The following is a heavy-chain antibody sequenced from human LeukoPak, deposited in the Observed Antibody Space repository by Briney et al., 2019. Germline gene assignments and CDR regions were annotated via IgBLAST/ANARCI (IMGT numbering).Heavy chain of an antibody. J-gene: IGHJ4*02. CDR3: ASNIRGRLVGTCFDY. D-gene: IGHD1-26*01. V-gene: IGHV1-2*02. CDR2: INPNSGGT. Sequence: ASVKVSCKASGYTFTGYYMHWVRQAPGQGLEWMGWINPNSGGTNYAQKFQGRVTMTRDTSISTAYMELSRLRSDDTAVYYCASNIRGRLVGTCFDYWGQGTLVTVSS. CDR1: GYTFTGYY.